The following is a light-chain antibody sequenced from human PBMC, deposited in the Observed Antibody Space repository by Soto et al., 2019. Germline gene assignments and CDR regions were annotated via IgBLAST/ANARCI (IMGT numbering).Light chain of an antibody. CDR1: SSDVGGYNY. CDR2: DVS. V-gene: IGLV2-11*01. Sequence: QSALTQPRSVSGSPGQSVTISCTGTSSDVGGYNYVSWYQQHPGKAPKLMIYDVSKRPSGVPDRFSGSKSGNTASLTISGLQAEDEADDDCCSYAASYTAYVVFGGGTKLTVL. CDR3: CSYAASYTAYVV. J-gene: IGLJ2*01.